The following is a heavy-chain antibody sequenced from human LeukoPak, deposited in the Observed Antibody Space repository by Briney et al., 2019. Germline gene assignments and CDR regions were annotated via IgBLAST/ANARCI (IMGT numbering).Heavy chain of an antibody. CDR1: GFTFSDYY. J-gene: IGHJ4*02. V-gene: IGHV3-11*01. CDR2: ISSSGSTI. D-gene: IGHD6-19*01. Sequence: PGGSLRLSCAASGFTFSDYYTSWIRQAPGKGLEWVSYISSSGSTIYYADSVKGRFTISRDNAKNSLYLQMNSLRAEDTAVYYCARGVSSGWYVFDYWGQGTLVTVSS. CDR3: ARGVSSGWYVFDY.